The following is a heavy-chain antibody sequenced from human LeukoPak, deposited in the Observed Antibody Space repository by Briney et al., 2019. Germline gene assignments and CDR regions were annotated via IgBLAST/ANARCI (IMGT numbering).Heavy chain of an antibody. D-gene: IGHD2-2*01. CDR2: IIPIFGTA. V-gene: IGHV1-69*13. CDR1: GGTFSSYA. Sequence: GASVKVSCKASGGTFSSYAISWVRQAPGQGLEWMGGIIPIFGTANYAQKFQGRVTITADESTSTAYMELSSLRSEDTAVYYCARDRANCSSTSCSIGAFDIWGQGTMVTVSS. CDR3: ARDRANCSSTSCSIGAFDI. J-gene: IGHJ3*02.